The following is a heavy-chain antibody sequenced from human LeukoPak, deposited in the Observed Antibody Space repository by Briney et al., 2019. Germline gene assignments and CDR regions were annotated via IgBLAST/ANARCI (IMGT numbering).Heavy chain of an antibody. Sequence: GGSLRLSCAPSGFTLSRYWMSWVRDAPEKGVEWVANIKQDGSEKYYVDSVRGRFAIYRDNAKNSLYLQMNSLRAEDTAVYYCARDLAAGTPKWFDPWGQGTLVTVSS. J-gene: IGHJ5*02. CDR3: ARDLAAGTPKWFDP. CDR1: GFTLSRYW. V-gene: IGHV3-7*01. CDR2: IKQDGSEK. D-gene: IGHD6-13*01.